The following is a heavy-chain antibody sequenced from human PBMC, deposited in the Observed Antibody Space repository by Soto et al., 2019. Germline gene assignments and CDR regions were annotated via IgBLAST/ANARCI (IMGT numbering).Heavy chain of an antibody. CDR3: ARTGPAGAFDI. J-gene: IGHJ3*02. V-gene: IGHV2-70*04. CDR1: GFSLSTSGMR. CDR2: IDWDDDK. Sequence: SVPTLVNPTQTFTLTCTFSGFSLSTSGMRVSWIRQPPGRALEWLARIDWDDDKFYSTSLKTRLTISKDTSKNQVVLTMTNMDPVDTATYYCARTGPAGAFDIWGQGTMVTVSS.